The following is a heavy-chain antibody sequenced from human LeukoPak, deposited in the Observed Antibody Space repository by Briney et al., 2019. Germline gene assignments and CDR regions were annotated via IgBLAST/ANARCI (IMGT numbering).Heavy chain of an antibody. CDR1: GASVSRNW. CDR3: ASGSGGGSDSSSSFDY. V-gene: IGHV4-4*02. D-gene: IGHD6-13*01. Sequence: PSGTLSLTCTVSGASVSRNWWSWVRQPPGKGLEWIGEIHHSGGTNYNPSLRSRVTMSLDNSNNHFSLKLSSVTAADTAVYYCASGSGGGSDSSSSFDYWGQGTLVTVSS. CDR2: IHHSGGT. J-gene: IGHJ4*02.